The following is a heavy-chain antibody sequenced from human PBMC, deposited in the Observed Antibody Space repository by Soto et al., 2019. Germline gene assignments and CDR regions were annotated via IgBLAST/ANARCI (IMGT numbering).Heavy chain of an antibody. CDR3: ASPAHP. V-gene: IGHV3-48*01. CDR2: ISSGSSTI. J-gene: IGHJ5*02. Sequence: GESLKISCAASGFTFSSYSMNWVRQAPGKGLEWVSYISSGSSTIYYADSVKGRFTISRDNAKNSLYLQMNSLRAEDTAVYYCASPAHPWGQGTLVTVSS. CDR1: GFTFSSYS.